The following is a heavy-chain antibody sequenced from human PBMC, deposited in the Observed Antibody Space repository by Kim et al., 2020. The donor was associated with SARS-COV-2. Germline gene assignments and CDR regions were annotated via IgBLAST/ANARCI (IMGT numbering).Heavy chain of an antibody. CDR1: GGSFSGYY. CDR2: INHSGST. CDR3: ARVGKYYDILTGYYRSYYYGMDV. Sequence: SETLSLTCAVYGGSFSGYYWSWIRQPPGKGLEWIGEINHSGSTNYNPSLKSRVTISVDTSKNQFSLKLSSVTAADTAVYYCARVGKYYDILTGYYRSYYYGMDVWGQGTTVTVSS. J-gene: IGHJ6*02. V-gene: IGHV4-34*01. D-gene: IGHD3-9*01.